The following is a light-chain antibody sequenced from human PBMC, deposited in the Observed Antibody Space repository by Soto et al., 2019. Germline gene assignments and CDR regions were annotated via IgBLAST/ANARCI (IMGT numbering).Light chain of an antibody. CDR1: QSVNSRY. J-gene: IGKJ1*01. Sequence: EIVLTQSPGTLSLSPGERATLSCSASQSVNSRYLAWYQHRPGQAPRLLIYQTSLRAAGIPARFSASGSGTDFTLTISDVQPEDFALYYCHQRQSWPRTFGQGTKVDIK. CDR3: HQRQSWPRT. V-gene: IGKV3D-20*02. CDR2: QTS.